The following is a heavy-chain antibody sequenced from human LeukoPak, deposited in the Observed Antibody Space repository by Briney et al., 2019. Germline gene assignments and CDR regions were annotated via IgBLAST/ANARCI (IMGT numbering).Heavy chain of an antibody. D-gene: IGHD1-7*01. J-gene: IGHJ4*02. Sequence: GGTLRLSCAAAGFTFSEYSMTWVRQAPGKGLEWVSSISSSSSYIYYADSVKGRFTISRDNAKNSLYLQMNSLRAEDTAVYYCARSSRELGGYAPWELMPPFDYWGQGTLVTVSS. CDR3: ARSSRELGGYAPWELMPPFDY. CDR2: ISSSSSYI. V-gene: IGHV3-21*01. CDR1: GFTFSEYS.